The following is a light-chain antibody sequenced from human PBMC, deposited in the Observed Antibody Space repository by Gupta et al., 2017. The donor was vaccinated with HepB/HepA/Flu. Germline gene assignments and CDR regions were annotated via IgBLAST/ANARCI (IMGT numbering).Light chain of an antibody. Sequence: QSALTQPPSASGSPGQSVTISCTGTSSDVGGYHYVSWYQQHPGKAPQLMIYEVSKRPSGVPDRFSGSKSGNTASLTVSGLQAEDEADYYCSSYAGSNSVVFGGGPKLTVL. V-gene: IGLV2-8*01. CDR1: SSDVGGYHY. CDR2: EVS. CDR3: SSYAGSNSVV. J-gene: IGLJ2*01.